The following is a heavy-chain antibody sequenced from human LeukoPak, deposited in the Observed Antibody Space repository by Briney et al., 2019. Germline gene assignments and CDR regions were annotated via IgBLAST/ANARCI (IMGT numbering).Heavy chain of an antibody. CDR1: GYTFTSYY. V-gene: IGHV1-46*01. Sequence: ASVKVSRKASGYTFTSYYVHWVRQAPGQGLEWMGVINPSGGSTAYAQKFQGRVTMARDTSTSTVYMELSSLRSEGTAVYYCARGTGNTAMNLDYWGLGTLVTVSS. D-gene: IGHD5-18*01. J-gene: IGHJ4*02. CDR3: ARGTGNTAMNLDY. CDR2: INPSGGST.